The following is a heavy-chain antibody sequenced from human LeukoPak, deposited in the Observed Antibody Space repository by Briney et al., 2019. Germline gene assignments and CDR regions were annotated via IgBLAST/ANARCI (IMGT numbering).Heavy chain of an antibody. V-gene: IGHV4-59*01. D-gene: IGHD3-10*01. J-gene: IGHJ5*01. CDR1: GGSISSYY. CDR2: IYYSGST. CDR3: ANPVKYGSGSLWNWFDP. Sequence: PSETLSLTCTVSGGSISSYYWSWIRQPPGKGLEWIGYIYYSGSTNYNPSLKSRVTISVDTSKNQFSLKLSSVTAADTAVYYCANPVKYGSGSLWNWFDPWGKEPWSPSPQ.